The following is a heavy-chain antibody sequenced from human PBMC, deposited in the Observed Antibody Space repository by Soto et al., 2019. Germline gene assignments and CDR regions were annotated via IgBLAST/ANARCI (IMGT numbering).Heavy chain of an antibody. Sequence: EVHLVESGGALVQPGGSLRLSCAASGFTFNSHTMNWVRQAPGKGLEWLSYISDSSATIYYADSVKGRFIISRDNAKNSLDLQMNSLRAADTAVYYCVKEFGTYWGPGTRVTVSS. J-gene: IGHJ4*02. CDR2: ISDSSATI. V-gene: IGHV3-48*01. CDR3: VKEFGTY. CDR1: GFTFNSHT. D-gene: IGHD3-10*01.